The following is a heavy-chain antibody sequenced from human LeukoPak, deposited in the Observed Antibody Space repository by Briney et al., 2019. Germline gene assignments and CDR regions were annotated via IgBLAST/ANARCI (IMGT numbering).Heavy chain of an antibody. D-gene: IGHD2-2*01. CDR3: AKDLPAAYFDY. V-gene: IGHV3-30*02. CDR2: KRSDGGIK. CDR1: GFTFSNFG. J-gene: IGHJ4*02. Sequence: GGSLRLSCAASGFTFSNFGMHWVRQAPGKGLEWVAFKRSDGGIKYYADSVKGRFTISRDNSKNTLYLQMNSLRAEDTAVHYCAKDLPAAYFDYWGQGTLVTVSS.